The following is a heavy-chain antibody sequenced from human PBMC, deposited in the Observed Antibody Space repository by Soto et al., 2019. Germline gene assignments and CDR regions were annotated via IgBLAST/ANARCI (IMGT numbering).Heavy chain of an antibody. Sequence: PSETLSLTCTVSGGSISSYYWSWIRQPPGKGLEWIGYIYYSGSTNYNPSLKSRVAISVDTSKNQFSLKLSSVTAADTAVYYCARLGNFLYNWIDPSGQATLVTVSS. D-gene: IGHD4-4*01. CDR3: ARLGNFLYNWIDP. CDR2: IYYSGST. CDR1: GGSISSYY. J-gene: IGHJ5*02. V-gene: IGHV4-59*01.